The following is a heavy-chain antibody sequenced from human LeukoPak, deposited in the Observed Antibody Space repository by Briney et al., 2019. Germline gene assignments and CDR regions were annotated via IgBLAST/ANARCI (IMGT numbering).Heavy chain of an antibody. Sequence: GRSLRLFCAASGFTFDDYAMHWVRQAPGKGLEWVSGISWNSGSIGYADSVKGRFTISRDNAKNSLYLQMNSLRAEDTALYYCAKDSTVSPFYYYYMDVWGKGTTVTVSS. CDR3: AKDSTVSPFYYYYMDV. V-gene: IGHV3-9*01. CDR2: ISWNSGSI. CDR1: GFTFDDYA. D-gene: IGHD4-17*01. J-gene: IGHJ6*03.